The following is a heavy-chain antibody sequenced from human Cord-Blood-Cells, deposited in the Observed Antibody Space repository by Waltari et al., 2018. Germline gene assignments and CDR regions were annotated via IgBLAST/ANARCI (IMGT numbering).Heavy chain of an antibody. D-gene: IGHD3-16*01. J-gene: IGHJ4*02. Sequence: QVQLQESGPGLVKPSEPLSLTCTVSGGSISSYYWSWIRQPPGKGLEWIGYIYYSGSTNYNPSLKSRVTISVDTSKNQFSLKLSSVTAADTAVYYCARVGGRRAWFDYWGQGTLVTVSS. V-gene: IGHV4-59*08. CDR3: ARVGGRRAWFDY. CDR2: IYYSGST. CDR1: GGSISSYY.